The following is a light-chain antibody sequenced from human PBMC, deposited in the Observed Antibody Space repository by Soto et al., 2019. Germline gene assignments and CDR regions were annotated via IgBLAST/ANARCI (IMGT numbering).Light chain of an antibody. CDR3: QQYYNTPLT. J-gene: IGKJ4*01. Sequence: DIVMTQSPDSLAVFLGERVTINCKSSQSVLYSSNNRNYLAWYQQKPGQPPKLLIYWASTRESGVPDRFSGSGSGTDFTLTISSLQAEDVAVYYCQQYYNTPLTFGGGTKVDIK. V-gene: IGKV4-1*01. CDR1: QSVLYSSNNRNY. CDR2: WAS.